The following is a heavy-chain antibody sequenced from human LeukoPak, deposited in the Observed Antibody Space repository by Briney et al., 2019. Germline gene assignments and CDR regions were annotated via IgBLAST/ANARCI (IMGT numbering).Heavy chain of an antibody. Sequence: ASVKVSCKAPGYTFTSYAMHWVRQAPGQRLEWMGWINAGNGNTKYSQKFQGRVTITRDTSASTAYMELSSLRSEDTAVYYCARGTMVRGVGGYWGQGTLVTVSS. CDR2: INAGNGNT. V-gene: IGHV1-3*01. CDR3: ARGTMVRGVGGY. D-gene: IGHD3-10*01. CDR1: GYTFTSYA. J-gene: IGHJ4*02.